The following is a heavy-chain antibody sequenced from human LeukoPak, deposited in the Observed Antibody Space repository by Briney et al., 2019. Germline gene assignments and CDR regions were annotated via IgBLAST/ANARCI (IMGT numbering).Heavy chain of an antibody. CDR3: ARESLALVAFDI. V-gene: IGHV3-49*04. Sequence: GGSLRLSCITSGLTFGDYGMSWVRQAPGKGPEWVAFIQSRTYGAATQYTASVKGRFTISRDDSKNSLYLQMNSLKTEDTAVYYCARESLALVAFDIWGQGTMVIVSS. CDR2: IQSRTYGAAT. CDR1: GLTFGDYG. J-gene: IGHJ3*02.